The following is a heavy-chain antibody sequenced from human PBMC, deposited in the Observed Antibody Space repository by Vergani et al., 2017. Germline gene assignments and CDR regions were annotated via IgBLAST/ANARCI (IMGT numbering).Heavy chain of an antibody. D-gene: IGHD2-15*01. V-gene: IGHV4-61*02. CDR2: IYTSGAT. J-gene: IGHJ3*01. CDR1: GGSFSTGGQS. CDR3: ARDGGKYDKDALDV. Sequence: QVQLQESGPGLVKPSQTLSLTCTVSGGSFSTGGQSWTWLRQSAGKGLEWIGRIYTSGATNCNPSLRSRAIMSVDESKKKFSLKLTSVTAADTAVYYCARDGGKYDKDALDVWGQGTKVTVTS.